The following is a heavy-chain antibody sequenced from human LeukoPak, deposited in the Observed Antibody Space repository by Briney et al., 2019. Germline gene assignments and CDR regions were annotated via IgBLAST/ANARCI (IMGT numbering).Heavy chain of an antibody. J-gene: IGHJ4*02. D-gene: IGHD3-3*01. CDR1: GGSINISSYY. CDR2: IYYSGST. CDR3: ARVGAPYDFWSGYYSSFDY. Sequence: PSETLSLTCTVSGGSINISSYYWGWIRQPPGKGLEWIGSIYYSGSTYYDPSVKSRVTISVDTSKTQFSLKLSSVTAADTAVYYCARVGAPYDFWSGYYSSFDYWGQGTLVTVSS. V-gene: IGHV4-39*01.